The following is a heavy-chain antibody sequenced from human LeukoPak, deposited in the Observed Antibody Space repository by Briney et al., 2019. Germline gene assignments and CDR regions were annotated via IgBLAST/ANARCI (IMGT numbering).Heavy chain of an antibody. CDR3: ARGGMFYSDGLDV. Sequence: ASVKVSCKASGYTFSIYFIHWVRQAPGQGLEWLGLLNPSGGSTSYAQKFQGRVTMTRDTSTSTVYMELSSLRSEDTAVYYCARGGMFYSDGLDVWGQGTAVTVSS. D-gene: IGHD2-21*01. CDR2: LNPSGGST. V-gene: IGHV1-46*01. J-gene: IGHJ6*02. CDR1: GYTFSIYF.